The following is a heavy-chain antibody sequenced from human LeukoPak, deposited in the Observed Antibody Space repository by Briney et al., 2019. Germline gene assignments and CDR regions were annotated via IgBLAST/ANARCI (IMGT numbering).Heavy chain of an antibody. Sequence: GGSLRLSCVASGLAFSSYSMHWVRQAPGKGLEWVGVISYDGSDEYYTDSVKGRFTISRDNSKNTLYLQMNSLRAEDTAVYYCARAGDYDFSTDDYWGQGTLVTVSS. V-gene: IGHV3-30*04. CDR2: ISYDGSDE. CDR3: ARAGDYDFSTDDY. J-gene: IGHJ4*02. CDR1: GLAFSSYS. D-gene: IGHD3-3*01.